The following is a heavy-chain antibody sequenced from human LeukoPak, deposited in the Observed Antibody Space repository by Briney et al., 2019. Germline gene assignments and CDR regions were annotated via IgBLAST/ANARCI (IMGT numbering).Heavy chain of an antibody. Sequence: ASVKVSCKASGYTFTGYYMHWVRQPPGQGLEWMGWINPNSGGTNYAQKFQGRVTMTRDTSISTAYMELSRLRSDDTAVYYCARAGDSSSLSSARFRFDPWGQGTLVTVSS. CDR2: INPNSGGT. CDR3: ARAGDSSSLSSARFRFDP. D-gene: IGHD6-13*01. J-gene: IGHJ5*02. V-gene: IGHV1-2*02. CDR1: GYTFTGYY.